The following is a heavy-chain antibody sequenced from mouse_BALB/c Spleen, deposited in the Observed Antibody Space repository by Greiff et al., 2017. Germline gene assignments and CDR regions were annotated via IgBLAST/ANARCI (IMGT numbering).Heavy chain of an antibody. V-gene: IGHV5-17*02. J-gene: IGHJ2*01. CDR3: ARSPFYYGNLYYFDY. D-gene: IGHD2-1*01. CDR2: ISSGSSTI. CDR1: GFTFSSFG. Sequence: VQLKESGGGLVQPGGSRKLSCAASGFTFSSFGMHWVRQAPEKGLEWVAYISSGSSTIYYADTVKGRFTISRDNPKNTLFLQMTSLRSEDTAMYYCARSPFYYGNLYYFDYWGQGTTLTVSS.